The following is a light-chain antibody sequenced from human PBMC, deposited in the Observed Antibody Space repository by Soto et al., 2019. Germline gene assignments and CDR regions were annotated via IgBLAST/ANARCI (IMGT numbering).Light chain of an antibody. CDR2: KIS. Sequence: DVVMTQSPLSLPVTLGQPASISCRSTQSLVHSDGNTYFTWFHQRPGHSPRRLIYKISDRDSGVPDRFSGSGSGTDFTLKVSRVEAEDVGIYFCVQTTHWPYTFGQGTKLEIK. CDR3: VQTTHWPYT. V-gene: IGKV2-30*02. CDR1: QSLVHSDGNTY. J-gene: IGKJ2*01.